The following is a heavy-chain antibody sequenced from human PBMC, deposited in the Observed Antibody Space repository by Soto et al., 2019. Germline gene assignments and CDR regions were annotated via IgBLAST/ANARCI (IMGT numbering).Heavy chain of an antibody. D-gene: IGHD2-15*01. CDR3: APGRSYSGY. J-gene: IGHJ4*02. CDR2: IIPIFGTA. V-gene: IGHV1-69*12. Sequence: QVQLVQSGAEVKKPGSSVKVSCKASGGTFSSYAISWVRQAPGLGLEWMGGIIPIFGTANYAQKFQGRVTITADDSTSPAYTELSSLSSEDTSVYYCAPGRSYSGYWGQGTLVTLSS. CDR1: GGTFSSYA.